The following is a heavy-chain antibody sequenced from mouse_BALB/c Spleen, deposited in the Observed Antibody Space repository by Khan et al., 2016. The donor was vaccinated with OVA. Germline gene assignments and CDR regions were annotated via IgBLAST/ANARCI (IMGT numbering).Heavy chain of an antibody. CDR3: ARDGNWYFDV. V-gene: IGHV3-2*02. J-gene: IGHJ1*01. CDR1: GSSIPSDYA. CDR2: IRNSGNT. Sequence: EVQLQESGPGLVKPSQSLALTCTVSGSSIPSDYAWNWIRQFPGSKLEWMGYIRNSGNTSYNPSLKSRITITRDPSKNKFFLQLNSVTTEDTATDYCARDGNWYFDVWGAGTTVTVSS. D-gene: IGHD2-1*01.